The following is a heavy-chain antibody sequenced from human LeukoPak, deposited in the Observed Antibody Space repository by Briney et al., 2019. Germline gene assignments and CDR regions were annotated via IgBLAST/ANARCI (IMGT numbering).Heavy chain of an antibody. CDR1: GFTFSTYG. Sequence: GGSLRLSCAASGFTFSTYGMHWVRQAQGKGLEWVALIWYDGSNENYADSVKGRFTISRDNSRNTLYLQMNSLRGEDTAVYYCAKSTGCSTTGLDFDSWGRGTLVTVSS. CDR3: AKSTGCSTTGLDFDS. V-gene: IGHV3-33*06. CDR2: IWYDGSNE. J-gene: IGHJ4*02. D-gene: IGHD3/OR15-3a*01.